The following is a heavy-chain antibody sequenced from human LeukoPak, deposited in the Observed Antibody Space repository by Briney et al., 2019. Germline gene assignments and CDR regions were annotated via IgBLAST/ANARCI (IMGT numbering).Heavy chain of an antibody. D-gene: IGHD3-10*01. Sequence: VASVKVSCKASGGTFSSYAISWVRQAPGQGLEWMGGIIPIFGTANYAQKFQGRVTITTDESTSTAYMELSSLRSEDTAVYYCARGMVRGVPGPYFDYWGQGTLVTVS. CDR3: ARGMVRGVPGPYFDY. CDR1: GGTFSSYA. CDR2: IIPIFGTA. J-gene: IGHJ4*02. V-gene: IGHV1-69*05.